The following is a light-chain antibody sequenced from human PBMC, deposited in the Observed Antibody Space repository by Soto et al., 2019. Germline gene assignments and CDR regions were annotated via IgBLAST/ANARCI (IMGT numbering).Light chain of an antibody. CDR3: TSYSSSNNFDVV. J-gene: IGLJ2*01. V-gene: IGLV2-14*01. CDR2: EVS. CDR1: TSDVGGYDF. Sequence: QSALTQPASVSGSPGQSITISCTGTTSDVGGYDFVSWYQQHPGKAPKLIIYEVSNRPSGVSNRFSASKSGNTASLTISGLQAEDEADYCCTSYSSSNNFDVVFGGGTKVTVL.